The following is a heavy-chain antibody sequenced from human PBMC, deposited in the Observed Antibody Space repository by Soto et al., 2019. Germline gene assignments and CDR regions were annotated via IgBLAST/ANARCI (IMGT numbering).Heavy chain of an antibody. D-gene: IGHD4-17*01. Sequence: GGSLSLSWAASGCTFSSYGVHWVRPAPGKGLEWVAVISYDGSNKYYADSVKGRFTISRDNSKNTLYLQMNSLRAEDTAVYYCAKDLYGDFRDAFDIWGQGTMVTVS. J-gene: IGHJ3*02. CDR3: AKDLYGDFRDAFDI. V-gene: IGHV3-30*18. CDR2: ISYDGSNK. CDR1: GCTFSSYG.